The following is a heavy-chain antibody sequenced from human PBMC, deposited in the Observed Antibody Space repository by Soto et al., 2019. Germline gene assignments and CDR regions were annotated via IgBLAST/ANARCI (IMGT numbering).Heavy chain of an antibody. V-gene: IGHV1-3*05. J-gene: IGHJ4*02. Sequence: QVQLVQSGAEEKKPGASVKVSCKASGYTFTSYAMHWVRQAPGKRLEWMGWINAGNGNTKYSQKFQGRVTITSDTSASTAYMELSSLRSEDTAVDYCARAWVVVTAPDYWGQGTLVTVSS. CDR2: INAGNGNT. CDR1: GYTFTSYA. D-gene: IGHD2-21*02. CDR3: ARAWVVVTAPDY.